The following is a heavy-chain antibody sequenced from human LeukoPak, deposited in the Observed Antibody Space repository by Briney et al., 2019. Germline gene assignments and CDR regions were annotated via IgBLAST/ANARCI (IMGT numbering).Heavy chain of an antibody. J-gene: IGHJ6*02. CDR3: ARDRAVRGVTQGMDV. D-gene: IGHD3-10*01. CDR2: ISYSGST. V-gene: IGHV4-59*01. Sequence: SETLSLTCTVSGGSISGYYWSWIRQPPGKGLEWVGYISYSGSTNYNPSLKSRVTISVDTSKNQFSLKLSSVTAADTAVYYCARDRAVRGVTQGMDVWGQGTTVTVSS. CDR1: GGSISGYY.